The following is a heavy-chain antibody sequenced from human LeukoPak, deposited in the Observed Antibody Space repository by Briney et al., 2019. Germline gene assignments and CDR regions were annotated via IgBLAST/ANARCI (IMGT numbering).Heavy chain of an antibody. CDR3: AKYGPQDSGSSHFDY. D-gene: IGHD1-26*01. V-gene: IGHV3-23*01. CDR2: IRDSGSST. CDR1: GLTFSSYA. J-gene: IGHJ4*02. Sequence: GGALRLSCAASGLTFSSYAMSWVRQAPGKGLEWVSAIRDSGSSTHYADSVKGRFTTSRDNSKNTLFLQMNSLRAEDTAIYYCAKYGPQDSGSSHFDYWGQGALVTVSS.